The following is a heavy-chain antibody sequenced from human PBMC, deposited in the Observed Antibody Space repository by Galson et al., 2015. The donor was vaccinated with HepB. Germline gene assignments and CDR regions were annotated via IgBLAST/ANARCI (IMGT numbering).Heavy chain of an antibody. V-gene: IGHV3-48*01. Sequence: SLRLSCAASGFTFSSYSMNWVRQAPGKGLEWVSYISSSSSTIYYADSVKGRFTISRDNAKNSLYLQMNSLRAEDTAVYYCARDLVMCSSTSCYAGSFDYWGQGTLVTVSS. CDR2: ISSSSSTI. CDR3: ARDLVMCSSTSCYAGSFDY. J-gene: IGHJ4*02. D-gene: IGHD2-2*01. CDR1: GFTFSSYS.